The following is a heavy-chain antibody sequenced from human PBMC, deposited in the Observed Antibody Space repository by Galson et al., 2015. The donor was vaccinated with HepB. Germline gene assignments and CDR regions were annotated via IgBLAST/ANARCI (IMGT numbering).Heavy chain of an antibody. V-gene: IGHV1-69*13. Sequence: SVKVSCKASGGTLSSYAISWVRQAPGQWPEWMGGIIPIFGTANYAQKFQGRVTITADESTSTAYMELISLRSEDTAVYYCASKSIAVAGPIDYWGQGTLVTVSS. D-gene: IGHD6-19*01. CDR3: ASKSIAVAGPIDY. J-gene: IGHJ4*02. CDR1: GGTLSSYA. CDR2: IIPIFGTA.